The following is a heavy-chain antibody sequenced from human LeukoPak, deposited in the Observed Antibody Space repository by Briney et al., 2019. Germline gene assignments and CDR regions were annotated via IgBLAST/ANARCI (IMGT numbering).Heavy chain of an antibody. V-gene: IGHV1-2*02. Sequence: VASVKVPCKASGYTFTGYYMHWVRQAPGQGLEWMGWINPNSGGTNYAQKFQGRVTMTRDTSISTAYMELSRLRSDDTAVYYCARGGNRRYCSSTSCYFVWGQGTLVTVSS. CDR3: ARGGNRRYCSSTSCYFV. J-gene: IGHJ4*02. D-gene: IGHD2-2*01. CDR2: INPNSGGT. CDR1: GYTFTGYY.